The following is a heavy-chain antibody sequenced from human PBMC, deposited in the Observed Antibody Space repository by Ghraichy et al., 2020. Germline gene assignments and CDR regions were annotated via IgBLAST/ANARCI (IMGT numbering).Heavy chain of an antibody. CDR1: GFTFSNYA. CDR3: AKVQRIRHTVDAFDI. J-gene: IGHJ3*02. Sequence: GGSLRLSCAASGFTFSNYAINWVRQAPGKGLEWVSAITVSGATAYSADSVKGRFTISRDNAKNPLYLHMASLRVDDTAVYYCAKVQRIRHTVDAFDIWGQGTMVTVSS. V-gene: IGHV3-23*01. CDR2: ITVSGATA. D-gene: IGHD4-11*01.